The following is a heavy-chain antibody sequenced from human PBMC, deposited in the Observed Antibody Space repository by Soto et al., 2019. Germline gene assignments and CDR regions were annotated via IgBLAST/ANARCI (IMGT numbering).Heavy chain of an antibody. Sequence: GGSLRLSCAASGFTFSSYGMHWVRQAPGKGLEWVAVISYDGSNKYYADSVKGRFTISRDNSKNTLYLQMNRLRAEDTAVYYCAKGGHRDGYNADAIDIWGQGTMVTVSS. CDR2: ISYDGSNK. CDR1: GFTFSSYG. V-gene: IGHV3-30*18. J-gene: IGHJ3*02. D-gene: IGHD5-12*01. CDR3: AKGGHRDGYNADAIDI.